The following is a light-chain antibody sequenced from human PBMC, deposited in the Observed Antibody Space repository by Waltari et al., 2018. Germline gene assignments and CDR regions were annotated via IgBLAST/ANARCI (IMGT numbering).Light chain of an antibody. Sequence: DIVLTQSPATLSLSPGERATLSCRASHSVSRYLAWYQQRPGQAPRPLIYDASISATGIPARFSGSRSETDVTLTISSLEPEDFAVYFCQQRSNWPLTFGGGTKVEIK. CDR3: QQRSNWPLT. CDR2: DAS. CDR1: HSVSRY. V-gene: IGKV3-11*01. J-gene: IGKJ4*01.